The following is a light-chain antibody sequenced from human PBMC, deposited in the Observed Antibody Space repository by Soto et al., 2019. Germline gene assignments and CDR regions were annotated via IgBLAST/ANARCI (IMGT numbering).Light chain of an antibody. V-gene: IGLV1-51*01. CDR3: GPWDSGLSAVV. CDR2: DNN. J-gene: IGLJ2*01. Sequence: QSVLTQPPSVSAAPGQKVTISCSGSNSNIGSSYVSWYQQLPGTAPKLLIYDNNKRPSGIPDRFSGSKSGTSATLGITGLQAGDEADYYWGPWDSGLSAVVFGGGTKGTVL. CDR1: NSNIGSSY.